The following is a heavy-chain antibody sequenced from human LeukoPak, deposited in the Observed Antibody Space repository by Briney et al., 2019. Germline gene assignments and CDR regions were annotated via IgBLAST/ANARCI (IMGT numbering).Heavy chain of an antibody. CDR3: AKSPPYSSGWMDY. J-gene: IGHJ4*02. CDR2: IRDSAGST. D-gene: IGHD6-19*01. V-gene: IGHV3-23*01. CDR1: GFTFSSYA. Sequence: PGGSLRLSCAASGFTFSSYAMNWVGQAPGKGLEWVSVIRDSAGSTSYADSVKCRFTISRDNSKNTLYLQMNSLRAEDTAVYYCAKSPPYSSGWMDYWGQGTLVTVSS.